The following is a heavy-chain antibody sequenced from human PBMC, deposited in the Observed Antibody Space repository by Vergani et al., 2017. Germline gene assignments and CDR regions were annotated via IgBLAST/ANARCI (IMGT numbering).Heavy chain of an antibody. V-gene: IGHV3-23*01. D-gene: IGHD3-22*01. J-gene: IGHJ4*02. Sequence: EVQLLESGGGLVQPGGSLRLSCAASGFTFSSYAMSWVRQAPGKGLEWVSAISGSGGSTYYADSVKGRFTISRDNSKNTLYLQMNSLRAEDTAVYYCAKDRQYRFPYDSSGDGSFDYWGQGTLVTVSS. CDR2: ISGSGGST. CDR3: AKDRQYRFPYDSSGDGSFDY. CDR1: GFTFSSYA.